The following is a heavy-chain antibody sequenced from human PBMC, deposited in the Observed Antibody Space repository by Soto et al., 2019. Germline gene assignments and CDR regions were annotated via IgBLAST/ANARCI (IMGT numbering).Heavy chain of an antibody. J-gene: IGHJ6*03. V-gene: IGHV4-34*01. CDR3: ASLMVRGGYYYYYYMDV. Sequence: PSETLSLTCAVYGGSFSGYYWSWIRQPPGKGLEWIGEINHSGSTNYNPSLKSRVTISVDTSKNQFSLKLSSVTAADTAVYYCASLMVRGGYYYYYYMDVWGKGTTVTVSS. D-gene: IGHD3-10*01. CDR1: GGSFSGYY. CDR2: INHSGST.